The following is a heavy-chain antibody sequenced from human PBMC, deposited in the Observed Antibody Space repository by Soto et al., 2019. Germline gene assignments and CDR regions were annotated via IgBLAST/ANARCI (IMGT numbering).Heavy chain of an antibody. D-gene: IGHD2-15*01. V-gene: IGHV3-48*01. J-gene: IGHJ6*02. CDR1: GFTFSSYS. CDR2: ISSSSTI. Sequence: EVQLVESGGGLVQPGGSLRLSCAASGFTFSSYSMNWVRQAPGKGLEWVSYISSSSTIYYADSVKGRFTISRDNAKNSLYLQMNSLRAEDTAVYYCARGGSTRMDVWGQGTTVTVSS. CDR3: ARGGSTRMDV.